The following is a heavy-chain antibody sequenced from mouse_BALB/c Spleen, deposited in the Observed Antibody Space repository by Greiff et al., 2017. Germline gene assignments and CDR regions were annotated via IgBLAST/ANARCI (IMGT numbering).Heavy chain of an antibody. CDR1: GFNIKDTY. D-gene: IGHD1-2*01. Sequence: VQLQQSGAELVKPGASVKLSCTASGFNIKDTYMHWVKQRPEQGLEWIGWIDPENGNTIYDPKFQGKASITADTSSNTAYLQLSSLTSEDTAVYYCARDTTATMDYWGQGTSVTVSS. CDR2: IDPENGNT. J-gene: IGHJ4*01. CDR3: ARDTTATMDY. V-gene: IGHV14-3*02.